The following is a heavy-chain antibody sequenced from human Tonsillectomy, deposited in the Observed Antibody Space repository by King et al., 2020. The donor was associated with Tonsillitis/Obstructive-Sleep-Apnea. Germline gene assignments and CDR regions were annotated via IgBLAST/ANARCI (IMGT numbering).Heavy chain of an antibody. V-gene: IGHV3-33*01. CDR1: GFTFSSYG. J-gene: IGHJ2*01. D-gene: IGHD4-17*01. CDR3: ARDGDYGDYGPWYFDL. Sequence: QLVQSGGGVVQPGRSLRLSCTASGFTFSSYGMHWVRRAPGKGLEWVAIFWYDGSNKYYADSVKGRFIVSMDNSRNTLYLQMNSLRAEDTAVYYCARDGDYGDYGPWYFDLWGRGSLVTVSA. CDR2: FWYDGSNK.